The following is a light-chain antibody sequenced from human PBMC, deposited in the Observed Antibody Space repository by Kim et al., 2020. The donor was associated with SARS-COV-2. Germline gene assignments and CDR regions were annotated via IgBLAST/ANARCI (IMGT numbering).Light chain of an antibody. V-gene: IGLV3-21*04. CDR3: EVWDSSRDQPE. CDR2: YDS. J-gene: IGLJ3*02. CDR1: NIGSKS. Sequence: QGNTVSSTGRGTNIGSKSVLWYQQQPGAAPVLVIYYDSERPSGIPERFSGSKSGNTATLTISRVEAGDEADYYCEVWDSSRDQPEFGGGTKLTVL.